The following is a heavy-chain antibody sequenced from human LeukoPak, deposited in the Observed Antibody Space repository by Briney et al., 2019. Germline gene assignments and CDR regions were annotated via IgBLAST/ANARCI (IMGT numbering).Heavy chain of an antibody. V-gene: IGHV4-39*01. J-gene: IGHJ6*03. Sequence: SETLSLTCTVSGGSISSSSYYWGWIRQPPGKGLEWIGSIYYSGSTYYNPSLKSRATISVDTSKNQFSLKLSSVTAADTAVYYCARLLGAARPDRYYYYMDVWGKGTTVTVSS. CDR1: GGSISSSSYY. D-gene: IGHD6-6*01. CDR3: ARLLGAARPDRYYYYMDV. CDR2: IYYSGST.